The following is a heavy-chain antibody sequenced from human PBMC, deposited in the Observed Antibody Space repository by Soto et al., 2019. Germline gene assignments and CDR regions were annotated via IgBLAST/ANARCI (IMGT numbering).Heavy chain of an antibody. CDR2: IIPAFRKA. J-gene: IGHJ5*02. Sequence: QVQLVQSGAEVKKPGSSVKVSCKASGGTFSSYGISWVRQAPGQGLVWMGGIIPAFRKANYAQKFQGRVTITADESTSTAYMELSSLRSEDTAVYYCARDRGIAAAGSGGNWLDPWGQGTLVTVSS. CDR3: ARDRGIAAAGSGGNWLDP. D-gene: IGHD6-13*01. CDR1: GGTFSSYG. V-gene: IGHV1-69*01.